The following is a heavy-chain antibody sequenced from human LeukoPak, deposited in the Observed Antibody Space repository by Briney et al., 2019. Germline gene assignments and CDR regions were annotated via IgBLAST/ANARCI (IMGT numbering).Heavy chain of an antibody. D-gene: IGHD4-17*01. CDR3: ARDGDGDYGIDY. Sequence: PGGSLRLSCAASGFTFSSFGMNWVRQAPGKGLEWVSSISSSSSYIYYADSVKGRFTISRDDAKNPLYLQMNSLRAEDTAVYYCARDGDGDYGIDYWGQGTLVTVSS. J-gene: IGHJ4*02. CDR1: GFTFSSFG. V-gene: IGHV3-21*01. CDR2: ISSSSSYI.